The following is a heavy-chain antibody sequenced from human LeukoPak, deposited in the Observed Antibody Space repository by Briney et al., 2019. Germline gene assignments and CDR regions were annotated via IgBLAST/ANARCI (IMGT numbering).Heavy chain of an antibody. D-gene: IGHD6-13*01. CDR2: ISAYNGNT. CDR3: AREVAAAGISYYYYGMDV. V-gene: IGHV1-18*01. J-gene: IGHJ6*02. Sequence: ASVKVSCKASGYTFTSYGISWVRQAPGQGLEWMGWISAYNGNTNYAQKLQGRVTMTTDTSTSTAYMELRSLRSDDTAVYCCAREVAAAGISYYYYGMDVWGQGTTVTVSS. CDR1: GYTFTSYG.